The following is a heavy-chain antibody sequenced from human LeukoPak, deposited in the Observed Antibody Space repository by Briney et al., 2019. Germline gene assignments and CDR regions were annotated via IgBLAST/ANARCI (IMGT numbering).Heavy chain of an antibody. CDR3: ARDRVFGELYYYYYYYMDV. V-gene: IGHV1-2*02. CDR2: INPNSGDT. D-gene: IGHD3-10*02. CDR1: GYTFTGYF. Sequence: GASVKVSCKASGYTFTGYFIHWVRQAPGQGLEWMGWINPNSGDTNYAQKFQGRVTMTRDTSISTAYMELSRLRSDDTAVYYCARDRVFGELYYYYYYYMDVWGKGTTVTISS. J-gene: IGHJ6*03.